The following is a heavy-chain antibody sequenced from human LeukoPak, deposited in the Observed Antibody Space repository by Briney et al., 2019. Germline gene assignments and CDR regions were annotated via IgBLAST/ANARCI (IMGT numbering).Heavy chain of an antibody. J-gene: IGHJ4*02. CDR3: AKDGSSTSLGY. CDR1: GFTFSSYG. D-gene: IGHD2-2*01. V-gene: IGHV3-30*02. Sequence: GGSLRLSCAASGFTFSSYGMHWVHQAPGKGLEWVAFIRYDGSNKYYADSVKGRFTISRDNSKNTLYLLMNSLRAEDTAVYYCAKDGSSTSLGYWGQGTLVTVSS. CDR2: IRYDGSNK.